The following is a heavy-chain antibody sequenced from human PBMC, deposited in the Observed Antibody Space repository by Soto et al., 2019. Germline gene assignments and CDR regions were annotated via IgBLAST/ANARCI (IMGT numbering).Heavy chain of an antibody. D-gene: IGHD4-17*01. CDR1: GFTFSSYA. CDR2: ISYEGSNK. CDR3: ARGADYGDYVFRY. J-gene: IGHJ4*02. Sequence: GGSLRLSCAASGFTFSSYAMHWVRQAPGKGLEWVAVISYEGSNKYYAVSVKGRFTISRDNSKNPLFLQMNSLRAEDTAVYYCARGADYGDYVFRYWGQGTLVTVSS. V-gene: IGHV3-30-3*01.